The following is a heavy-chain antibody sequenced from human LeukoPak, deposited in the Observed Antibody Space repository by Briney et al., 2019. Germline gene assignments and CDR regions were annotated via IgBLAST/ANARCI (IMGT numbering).Heavy chain of an antibody. CDR2: ISISSSVI. CDR3: ARDLGARGH. D-gene: IGHD3-16*01. V-gene: IGHV3-21*01. Sequence: GEFLRLSCAASGFTFSDYTMNWVHQAPGRGLEWLASISISSSVIYYADSVKGRFTISRDNAKNTLFLQMDSLRVEDTGHYYCARDLGARGHWGQGTLVIVSS. CDR1: GFTFSDYT. J-gene: IGHJ4*02.